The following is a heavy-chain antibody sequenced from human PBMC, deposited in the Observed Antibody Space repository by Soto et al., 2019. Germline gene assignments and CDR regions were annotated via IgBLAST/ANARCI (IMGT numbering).Heavy chain of an antibody. D-gene: IGHD5-12*01. V-gene: IGHV4-39*01. Sequence: SDTLSLTCTVSGGSISSSSYYWGWIRQPPGKGLEWIGSMYYSGSTYYNPSLKSRVTISVDTSKNQFSLKLSSVTAADTAVYYCARSGGYDYSYFDYWGQGTLVTVSS. CDR2: MYYSGST. CDR1: GGSISSSSYY. CDR3: ARSGGYDYSYFDY. J-gene: IGHJ4*02.